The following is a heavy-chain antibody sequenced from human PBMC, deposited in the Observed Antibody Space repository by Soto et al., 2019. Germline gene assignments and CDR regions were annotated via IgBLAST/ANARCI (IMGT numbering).Heavy chain of an antibody. CDR2: IYPGDSDA. Sequence: PGESLKISCKGSGYSFTSYWIGWVRQMPGKGLEWMGIIYPGDSDARYSPSFQGQVTISADKSISTAYLQWRRLKASDTAMYYCATRSSWELLAYWGQGTLVTVSS. J-gene: IGHJ4*02. CDR3: ATRSSWELLAY. D-gene: IGHD1-26*01. V-gene: IGHV5-51*01. CDR1: GYSFTSYW.